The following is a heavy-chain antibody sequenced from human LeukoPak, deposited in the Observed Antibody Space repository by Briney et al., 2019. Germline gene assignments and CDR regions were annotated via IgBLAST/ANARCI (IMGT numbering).Heavy chain of an antibody. CDR1: GGSISSYY. CDR2: IYYSGST. J-gene: IGHJ3*02. V-gene: IGHV4-59*01. D-gene: IGHD3-22*01. CDR3: ARGLTYYFDSSGYYVTDAFDI. Sequence: SSETLSLTCTVSGGSISSYYWSWIRQPPGKGLEWIGYIYYSGSTNYNPSLKSRVTISVDTSENQFSLKLTSVTAADTAVYYCARGLTYYFDSSGYYVTDAFDIWGQGTMVTVSS.